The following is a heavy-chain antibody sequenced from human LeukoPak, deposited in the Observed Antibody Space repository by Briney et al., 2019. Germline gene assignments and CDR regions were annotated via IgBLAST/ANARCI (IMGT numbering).Heavy chain of an antibody. CDR3: ARRGLSRRYFDWLPFDY. CDR1: GFTVSSNY. D-gene: IGHD3-9*01. Sequence: GGSLRLSCAASGFTVSSNYMSWVRQAPGKVLEWVSYISSSSSTIYYADSVKGRFTISRDNAKNSLYLQMNSLRAEDTAVYYCARRGLSRRYFDWLPFDYWGQGTLVTVSS. J-gene: IGHJ4*02. V-gene: IGHV3-48*01. CDR2: ISSSSSTI.